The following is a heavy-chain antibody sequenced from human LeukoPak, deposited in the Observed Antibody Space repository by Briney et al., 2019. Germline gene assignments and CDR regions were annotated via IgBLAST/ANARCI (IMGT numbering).Heavy chain of an antibody. Sequence: GGSLRLSCAASGFTFSSYGMHWVRQAPGKGREWVAFIRYDGSNKYYADSVKGRFTISRDNSKNTLYLQMNSLRAEDTAVYYLAKEAPGALGTWGQGEMVTASS. CDR1: GFTFSSYG. J-gene: IGHJ3*02. CDR3: AKEAPGALGT. CDR2: IRYDGSNK. V-gene: IGHV3-30*02.